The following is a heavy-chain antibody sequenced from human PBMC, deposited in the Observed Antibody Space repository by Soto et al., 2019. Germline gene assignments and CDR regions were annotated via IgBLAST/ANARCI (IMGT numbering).Heavy chain of an antibody. CDR1: GYTFTSYD. D-gene: IGHD4-17*01. CDR3: AREYRTATTVTTAGFDY. Sequence: QVQLVQSGAEVKKPGASVKVSCKASGYTFTSYDINWVRQATGQGLEWMGGIIPIFGTANYAQKFQGRVTITADESTSTAYMELSSLRSEDTAVYYCAREYRTATTVTTAGFDYWGQGTLVTVSS. CDR2: IIPIFGTA. V-gene: IGHV1-69*01. J-gene: IGHJ4*02.